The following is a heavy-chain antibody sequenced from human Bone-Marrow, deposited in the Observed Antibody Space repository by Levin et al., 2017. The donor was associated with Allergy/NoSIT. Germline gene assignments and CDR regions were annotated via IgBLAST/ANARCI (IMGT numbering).Heavy chain of an antibody. CDR2: IVNGGST. CDR3: VRGRHTYYGFDY. D-gene: IGHD3-22*01. J-gene: IGHJ4*02. Sequence: GGSLRLSCAASGFTVSSHLMNWVRQAPGKGLEWVSIIVNGGSTFYADSVKGRFTMSSDSSKNTVFLQMNSLRVEDTAVYYCVRGRHTYYGFDYWGQGTLVTVPS. V-gene: IGHV3-53*01. CDR1: GFTVSSHL.